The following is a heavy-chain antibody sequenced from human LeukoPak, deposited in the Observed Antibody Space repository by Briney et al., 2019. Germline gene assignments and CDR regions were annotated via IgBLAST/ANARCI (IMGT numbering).Heavy chain of an antibody. D-gene: IGHD6-13*01. CDR2: ISAYNGNT. CDR1: GYTFTGYY. Sequence: ASVKVSCKASGYTFTGYYMHWVRQAPGQGLEWMGWISAYNGNTNYAQKLQGRVTMTTDTSTSTAYMELRSLRSDDTAVYYCARVNQRSWYYFDYWGQGTLVTVSS. V-gene: IGHV1-18*04. J-gene: IGHJ4*02. CDR3: ARVNQRSWYYFDY.